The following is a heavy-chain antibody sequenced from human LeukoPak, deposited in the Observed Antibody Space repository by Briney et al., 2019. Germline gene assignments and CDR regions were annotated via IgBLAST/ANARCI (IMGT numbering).Heavy chain of an antibody. V-gene: IGHV4-38-2*02. J-gene: IGHJ4*02. CDR3: ARDWQYCGGDCYSGDY. CDR1: GYSISSGYY. CDR2: IYHSGST. D-gene: IGHD2-21*02. Sequence: SETLSLTCTVSGYSISSGYYWGWIRQPPGKGLEWIGSIYHSGSTYYNPSLKSRVTISVDTSKNQFSLKLSSVTAADTAVYYCARDWQYCGGDCYSGDYWGQGTLVTVSS.